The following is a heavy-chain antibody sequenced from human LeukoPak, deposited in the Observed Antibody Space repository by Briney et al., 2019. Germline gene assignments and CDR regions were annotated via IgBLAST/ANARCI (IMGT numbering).Heavy chain of an antibody. CDR2: ISYDGSNK. Sequence: GRSLRLSCAASGFTFSTHAMHWVRQAPGKGLEWVAVISYDGSNKDYADSVKGRFTISRDNSKDTLYLQMNSLRAEDTAVYYCASRRLWLQNGESAFDYWGQGTLVTVSS. V-gene: IGHV3-30-3*01. CDR1: GFTFSTHA. D-gene: IGHD5-18*01. CDR3: ASRRLWLQNGESAFDY. J-gene: IGHJ4*02.